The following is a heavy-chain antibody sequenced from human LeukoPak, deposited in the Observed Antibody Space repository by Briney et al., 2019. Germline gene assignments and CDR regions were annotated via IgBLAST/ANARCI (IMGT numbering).Heavy chain of an antibody. V-gene: IGHV5-51*01. D-gene: IGHD3-22*01. Sequence: GESLKISCKGSEYSLSSSWIGWVRQMPGKGLEWMAIIYAPDSDVRYSPSFQGQITISVDKSINTAYLQWNSLRASDTAMYYCARPADNSGPDYWGLGTLVTVSS. CDR3: ARPADNSGPDY. J-gene: IGHJ4*02. CDR1: EYSLSSSW. CDR2: IYAPDSDV.